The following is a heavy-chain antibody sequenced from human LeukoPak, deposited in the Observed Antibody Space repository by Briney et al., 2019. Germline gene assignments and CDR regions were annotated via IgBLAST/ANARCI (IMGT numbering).Heavy chain of an antibody. Sequence: PGGSLRLSCEASGFKFSSYGMHWVRQAPGKGLEWVAVLSADGSHKQFADAVKDRFAISRDNSKGTLYLQLNGLRSEDTAIYYCAKGGVSDRGSWYGDYFDYWGQGTLVTVSS. J-gene: IGHJ4*02. CDR3: AKGGVSDRGSWYGDYFDY. CDR1: GFKFSSYG. D-gene: IGHD6-13*01. CDR2: LSADGSHK. V-gene: IGHV3-30*18.